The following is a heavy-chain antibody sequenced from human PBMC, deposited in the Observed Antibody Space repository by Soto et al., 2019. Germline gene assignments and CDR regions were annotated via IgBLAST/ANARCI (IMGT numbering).Heavy chain of an antibody. CDR2: ISGSGGST. CDR1: GFTFSSYA. V-gene: IGHV3-23*01. J-gene: IGHJ4*02. D-gene: IGHD6-19*01. CDR3: AKDLKYSSGWFGGY. Sequence: EVQLLESGGGLVQPGGSLRLSCAASGFTFSSYAMSWVRQAPGKGLEWVLAISGSGGSTYYADSVKGRFTISRDNSKNTLYLQMNSLRAEDTAVYYCAKDLKYSSGWFGGYWGQGTLVTVSS.